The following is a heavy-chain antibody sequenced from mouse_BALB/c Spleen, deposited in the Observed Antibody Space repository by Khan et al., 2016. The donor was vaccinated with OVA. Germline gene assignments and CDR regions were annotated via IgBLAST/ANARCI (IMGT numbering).Heavy chain of an antibody. Sequence: QIQLVQSGAELAKPGASVKMSCKASGYMFTSYWMNWVKQRPGQGLEWIGYINPSSGYTDYNQKFKDKATLTADKSSSTAYMQLSSLTSEDSAVYYCARSGYGSLAYWGQGTLVTVSA. CDR3: ARSGYGSLAY. D-gene: IGHD1-1*01. CDR1: GYMFTSYW. J-gene: IGHJ3*01. CDR2: INPSSGYT. V-gene: IGHV1-7*01.